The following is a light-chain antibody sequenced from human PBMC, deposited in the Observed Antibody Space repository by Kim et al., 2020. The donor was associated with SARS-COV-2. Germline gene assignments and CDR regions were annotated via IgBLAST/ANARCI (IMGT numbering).Light chain of an antibody. Sequence: DIQMTQSPSSLSASVGDRVTITCQASQDISNYLSWYQQKPGKAPKLLIFDASNLETGVPSRFSGTGSGIDFTFTISSLQPEDIATYYCQHYDNLPPLTFGGGTKVDIK. CDR1: QDISNY. CDR3: QHYDNLPPLT. J-gene: IGKJ4*01. CDR2: DAS. V-gene: IGKV1-33*01.